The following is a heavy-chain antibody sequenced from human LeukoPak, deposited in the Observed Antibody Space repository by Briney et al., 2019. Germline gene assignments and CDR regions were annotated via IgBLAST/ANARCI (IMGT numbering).Heavy chain of an antibody. Sequence: GASVKVSCKASGYTLSDYYMHWWRQAPGQRLEWLGWVNPKSGDTNFAQNFQGRVTMTRDTSISTAYMELSSLTSDDRAVYYGARGPNTGAFDAWGQGTLGTVSS. CDR2: VNPKSGDT. CDR1: GYTLSDYY. V-gene: IGHV1-2*02. J-gene: IGHJ4*02. CDR3: ARGPNTGAFDA. D-gene: IGHD7-27*01.